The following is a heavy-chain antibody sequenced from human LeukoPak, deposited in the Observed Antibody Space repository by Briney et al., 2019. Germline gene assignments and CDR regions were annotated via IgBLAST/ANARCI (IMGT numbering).Heavy chain of an antibody. Sequence: SETLSLTCTVSGGSISSYYWSWIRQPPGKGLEWIGYIYYSGSTNYNPSLKSRVTISVDTSKNQFSLKLSSVTAAGTAVYYCARRWLAFDYWGQGTLVTVSS. D-gene: IGHD5-12*01. J-gene: IGHJ4*02. CDR3: ARRWLAFDY. CDR2: IYYSGST. V-gene: IGHV4-59*08. CDR1: GGSISSYY.